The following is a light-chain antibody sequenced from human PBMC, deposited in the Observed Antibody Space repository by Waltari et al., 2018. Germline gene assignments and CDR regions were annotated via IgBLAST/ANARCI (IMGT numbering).Light chain of an antibody. V-gene: IGKV3-15*01. CDR3: MQATHWPPFT. J-gene: IGKJ3*01. CDR1: QSVSSN. CDR2: GAS. Sequence: EIVMTQSPATLSVSPGERATLSCRASQSVSSNLAGYQQKPGQAPRLRIYGASTRATGVPDRFSGSGSGTDFTLKISRVEAEDVGVYYCMQATHWPPFTFGPGTKVDIK.